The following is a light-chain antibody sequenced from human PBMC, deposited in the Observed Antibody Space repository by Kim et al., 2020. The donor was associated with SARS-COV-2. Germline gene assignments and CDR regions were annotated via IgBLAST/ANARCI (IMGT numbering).Light chain of an antibody. V-gene: IGLV3-19*01. CDR3: NSRDSSGNHV. J-gene: IGLJ1*01. CDR1: SLRSYY. CDR2: GKN. Sequence: VALGQTVRITCQGDSLRSYYASWYQQKPGQAPVLVIYGKNNRPSGFPDRFSGSSSGNTASLTITGAQAEDEADYYCNSRDSSGNHVFGTGTKVTVL.